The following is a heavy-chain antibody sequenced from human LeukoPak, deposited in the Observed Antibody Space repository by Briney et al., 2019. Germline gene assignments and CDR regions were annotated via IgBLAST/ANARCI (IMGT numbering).Heavy chain of an antibody. CDR3: AREVGDSDSDNWFDP. Sequence: SETLSLTCAVSGGPINNYYWSWVRQPPGKGLEWIGYIYYSGSTNYNPSLNSRVTISIDTSKNRFSLNLSSVTAADTAVYYCAREVGDSDSDNWFDPWGQGTLVTVSS. CDR2: IYYSGST. V-gene: IGHV4-59*01. D-gene: IGHD2-15*01. CDR1: GGPINNYY. J-gene: IGHJ5*02.